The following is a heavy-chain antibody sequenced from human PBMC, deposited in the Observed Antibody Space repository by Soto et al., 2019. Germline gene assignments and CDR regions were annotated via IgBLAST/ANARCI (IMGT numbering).Heavy chain of an antibody. Sequence: EVQLVESGGGLVKPGGSLRLSCAASGFTFSSYSMNWVRQAPGKGLEWVSSISSSSSYIYYADSVKGRFTISRDNAKNSLDLQMNSLRAEDTAVYYCAREIGATVTTADYMDVWGKGTTVTVSS. D-gene: IGHD4-17*01. CDR1: GFTFSSYS. V-gene: IGHV3-21*01. J-gene: IGHJ6*03. CDR3: AREIGATVTTADYMDV. CDR2: ISSSSSYI.